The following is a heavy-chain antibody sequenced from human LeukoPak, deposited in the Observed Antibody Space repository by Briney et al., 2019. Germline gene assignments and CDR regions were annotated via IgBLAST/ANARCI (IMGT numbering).Heavy chain of an antibody. Sequence: SETLSLTCAVSGGSISSGGYSWSWIRQPPGKGLEWIGYIYHSGSTYYNPSLKSRVTISVDRSKNQFSLKLSSVTAADTAVYYCARGGSGWSRGYFDYWGQGTLVTVSS. V-gene: IGHV4-30-2*01. CDR3: ARGGSGWSRGYFDY. CDR1: GGSISSGGYS. CDR2: IYHSGST. D-gene: IGHD6-19*01. J-gene: IGHJ4*02.